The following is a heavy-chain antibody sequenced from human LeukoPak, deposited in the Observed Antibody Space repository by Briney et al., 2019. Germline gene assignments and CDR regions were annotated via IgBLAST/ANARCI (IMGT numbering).Heavy chain of an antibody. D-gene: IGHD1/OR15-1a*01. V-gene: IGHV4-39*07. CDR3: ARGIATTDF. CDR1: GGSISSSSYY. CDR2: IYSTGMT. J-gene: IGHJ4*01. Sequence: SETLSLTCTVSGGSISSSSYYWAWIRQPPGRGLEWIGNIYSTGMTYYNPSLKSRVTISVDTSKSQFSLRLSSVTAADTAVYYCARGIATTDFWGHGTLVTVSS.